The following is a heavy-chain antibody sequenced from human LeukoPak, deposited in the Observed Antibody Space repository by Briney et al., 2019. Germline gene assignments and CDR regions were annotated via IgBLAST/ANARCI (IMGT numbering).Heavy chain of an antibody. CDR3: ARDRDYYNYFEY. CDR2: IKHDGSEK. J-gene: IGHJ4*02. Sequence: QPGGSLRLSCAASGFTLSMYWMSWVRQAPGKGLEWVANIKHDGSEKYYVDSVKGRFTISRDNAKNSLYLQMNSLRGEDTAVYYCARDRDYYNYFEYWGQGTLVTVSS. CDR1: GFTLSMYW. V-gene: IGHV3-7*04. D-gene: IGHD3-10*01.